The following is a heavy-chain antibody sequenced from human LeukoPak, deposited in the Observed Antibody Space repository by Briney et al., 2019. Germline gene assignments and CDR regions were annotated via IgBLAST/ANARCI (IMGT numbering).Heavy chain of an antibody. D-gene: IGHD3-10*02. Sequence: GASVKVSCKASGYTFTGYYMHWVRQAPGQGLEWMGWINPNSGGTNYAQRFQGRVTMTRDTSISTAYMELSRLRSDDTAVYYCARAPLFLDAFDIWGQGTMVTVSS. CDR2: INPNSGGT. J-gene: IGHJ3*02. CDR1: GYTFTGYY. V-gene: IGHV1-2*02. CDR3: ARAPLFLDAFDI.